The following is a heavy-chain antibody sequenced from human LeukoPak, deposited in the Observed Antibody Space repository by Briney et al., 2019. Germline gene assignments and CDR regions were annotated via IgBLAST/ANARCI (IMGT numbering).Heavy chain of an antibody. J-gene: IGHJ5*02. Sequence: GGSLKISFKGSGYSFTNYRIGWVRQMPGKGLELVVTIYPGDSDTSYSPSFQGQVTISVDKSISTAYLQWSSLKASDTAMYYCARRRTLRLDAFDPWGQGTLVTVSS. V-gene: IGHV5-51*01. CDR1: GYSFTNYR. D-gene: IGHD5/OR15-5a*01. CDR2: IYPGDSDT. CDR3: ARRRTLRLDAFDP.